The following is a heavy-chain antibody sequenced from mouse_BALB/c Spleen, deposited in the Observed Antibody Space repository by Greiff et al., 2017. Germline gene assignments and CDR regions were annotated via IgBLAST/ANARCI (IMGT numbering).Heavy chain of an antibody. CDR3: AREGYYAMDY. CDR1: GFTFSSYT. V-gene: IGHV5-6-4*01. J-gene: IGHJ4*01. CDR2: ISSGGSYT. Sequence: DVKVEESGGGLVKPGGSLKLSCAASGFTFSSYTMSWVRQTPEKRLEWVATISSGGSYTYYPDTVKGRFTISRDNAKNTLYLQMSSLKSEGTAMYYCAREGYYAMDYWGQGTSVTVSA.